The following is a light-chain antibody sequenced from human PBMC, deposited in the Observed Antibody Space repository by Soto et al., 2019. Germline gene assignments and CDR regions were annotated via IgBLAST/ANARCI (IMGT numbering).Light chain of an antibody. J-gene: IGLJ2*01. CDR2: TNN. Sequence: QSVLTQPPSASGTPGQRVTISCSGGSSNIGRNPVNWYLQLPGTAPKLLIYTNNQRPSGVPDRVSASKSGTSASLTISGLQSEDVADYYCATWDDSLYGMVFGGGTKLTVL. V-gene: IGLV1-44*01. CDR1: SSNIGRNP. CDR3: ATWDDSLYGMV.